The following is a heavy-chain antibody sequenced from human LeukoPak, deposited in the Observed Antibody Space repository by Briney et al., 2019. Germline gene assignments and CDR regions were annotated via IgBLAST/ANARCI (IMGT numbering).Heavy chain of an antibody. V-gene: IGHV4-59*01. D-gene: IGHD4-17*01. CDR1: GGSISSYY. Sequence: PSETLSLTCTVSGGSISSYYWSWIRQPPGKGLEWIGYIYYSGSTYYNPSLKSRVTISVHTSKNQFSLKLSSVTAADTAVYYCARGHGDYFDYWGQGTLVTVSS. CDR3: ARGHGDYFDY. J-gene: IGHJ4*02. CDR2: IYYSGST.